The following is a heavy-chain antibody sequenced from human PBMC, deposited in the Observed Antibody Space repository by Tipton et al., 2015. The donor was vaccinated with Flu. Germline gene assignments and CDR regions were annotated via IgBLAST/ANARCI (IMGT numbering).Heavy chain of an antibody. D-gene: IGHD3-3*01. J-gene: IGHJ5*02. CDR2: INHSGST. CDR1: GGSFSGYY. V-gene: IGHV4-34*01. Sequence: TLSLTCAVYGGSFSGYYWSWIRQPPGKGLEWIGEINHSGSTNYNPSLKSRVTISVDTSKNQFSLKLSSVTAADTAVYYCARGLKDSWGVVIKRRFDPWGQGTLVTVSS. CDR3: ARGLKDSWGVVIKRRFDP.